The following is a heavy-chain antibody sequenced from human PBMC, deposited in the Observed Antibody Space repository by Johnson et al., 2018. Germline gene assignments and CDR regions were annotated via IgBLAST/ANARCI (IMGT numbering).Heavy chain of an antibody. CDR3: GRTYYDDKVGYCHYYDYARDV. J-gene: IGHJ6*01. V-gene: IGHV1-69*01. Sequence: QVQLVESGAEVKKPGSSVKVSCKASGGTFSSYGITWVRQAPGQGLEWMGEINPILAIADYAQQFQGRVTIIADESTNTAYIELSSRRSEDTAVYYCGRTYYDDKVGYCHYYDYARDVGGQGTRVTVSS. CDR2: INPILAIA. D-gene: IGHD3-22*01. CDR1: GGTFSSYG.